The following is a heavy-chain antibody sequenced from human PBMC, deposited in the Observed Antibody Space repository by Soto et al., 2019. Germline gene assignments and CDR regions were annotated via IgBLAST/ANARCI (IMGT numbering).Heavy chain of an antibody. CDR2: ISSDSSTI. Sequence: GGSLRLSCVVSGFSFRIYSMNWVRQAPGKGLEWISYISSDSSTIYYADSLKGRFTISRDNGKNSLFLQMNSLTDEDTAVYYCARGRLWSFDYWGQGTLVTVSS. CDR3: ARGRLWSFDY. V-gene: IGHV3-48*02. D-gene: IGHD3-10*01. J-gene: IGHJ4*02. CDR1: GFSFRIYS.